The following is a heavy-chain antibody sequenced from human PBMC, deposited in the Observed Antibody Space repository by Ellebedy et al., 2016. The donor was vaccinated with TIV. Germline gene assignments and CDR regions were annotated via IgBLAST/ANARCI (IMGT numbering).Heavy chain of an antibody. D-gene: IGHD4-17*01. V-gene: IGHV4-59*08. J-gene: IGHJ4*02. CDR2: IYYSGST. CDR1: GASIRSYY. Sequence: SETLSLTCTVSGASIRSYYWSWIRQPPGKGLEWIGYIYYSGSTNYIPSLRSRVTISVDTSKNHFSLKLSSVTAGDTAVYYCARGTTTVTTYSLDFWGQGALVTVSS. CDR3: ARGTTTVTTYSLDF.